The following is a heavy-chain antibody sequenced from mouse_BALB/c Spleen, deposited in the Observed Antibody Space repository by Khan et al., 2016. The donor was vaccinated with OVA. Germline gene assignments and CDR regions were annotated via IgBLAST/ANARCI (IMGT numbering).Heavy chain of an antibody. CDR2: FSYERNTL. CDR3: ARTGYYYFDY. J-gene: IGHJ2*01. Sequence: EVELEESGGGLVQTGGSRKLSCAASVITFSGFGMHWVRQAPEKGLERVAYFSYERNTLYSGDIVKCRIIISRDNPKNTLFLQMTSLRSEDTAIYFCARTGYYYFDYWGQGTTLTVSS. V-gene: IGHV5-17*02. D-gene: IGHD2-3*01. CDR1: VITFSGFG.